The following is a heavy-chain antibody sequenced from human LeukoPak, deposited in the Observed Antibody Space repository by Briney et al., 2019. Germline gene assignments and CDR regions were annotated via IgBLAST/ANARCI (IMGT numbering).Heavy chain of an antibody. Sequence: PGGSLRLSCAASGFTFDNYAMHWVRQAPGKGLEWVSGISWNSGSIGYADSVKGRFTISRDNAKNSLYLQMNSLRAEDTALYYCAKGTPGYYDSSGYWPFDYWGQGTLVTVSS. D-gene: IGHD3-22*01. CDR2: ISWNSGSI. CDR3: AKGTPGYYDSSGYWPFDY. J-gene: IGHJ4*02. CDR1: GFTFDNYA. V-gene: IGHV3-9*01.